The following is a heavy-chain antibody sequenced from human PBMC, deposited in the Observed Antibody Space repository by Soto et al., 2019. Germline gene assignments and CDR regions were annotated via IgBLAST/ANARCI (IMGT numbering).Heavy chain of an antibody. V-gene: IGHV1-18*01. J-gene: IGHJ4*02. Sequence: QVHLVQSGAEVKKPGASVKVSCKGSGYGFTTYGITWVRQAPGQGLEWMAWISAHNGNTNYAQKLQGRVTVTRDTSTSTAYIELRSLRSDDAAVYYCARGRSGDYWGQGALVTVSS. CDR2: ISAHNGNT. CDR3: ARGRSGDY. CDR1: GYGFTTYG.